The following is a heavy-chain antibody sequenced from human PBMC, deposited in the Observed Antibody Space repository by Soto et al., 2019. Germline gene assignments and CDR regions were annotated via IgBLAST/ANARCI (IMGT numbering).Heavy chain of an antibody. V-gene: IGHV1-69*02. CDR3: APTTGARVTVPS. J-gene: IGHJ5*02. D-gene: IGHD2-21*02. CDR2: ILPPLDKT. CDR1: GGSFSSYT. Sequence: QVQLVQSGAEVKRPGSSVHVSCKASGGSFSSYTVSWVRQAPGQGLEWMGRILPPLDKTNYAQKFQGRLTIPADRSTSTVYMELSSQRFEATDVYDCAPTTGARVTVPSWGLGTLVTVSS.